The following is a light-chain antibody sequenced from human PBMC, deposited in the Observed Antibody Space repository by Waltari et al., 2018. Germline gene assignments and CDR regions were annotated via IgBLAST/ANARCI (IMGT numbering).Light chain of an antibody. CDR1: QDIINY. J-gene: IGKJ3*01. CDR3: QQYSSFPLT. Sequence: DIQVTQSPSSLSASVGDRVTITCRASQDIINYLAWFQQTPGKPPKSLIYSASSMHRGVSDRFSGSGSGTEFTLTITSLQPEDVATYYCQQYSSFPLTFGPGTKVGIK. V-gene: IGKV1-16*01. CDR2: SAS.